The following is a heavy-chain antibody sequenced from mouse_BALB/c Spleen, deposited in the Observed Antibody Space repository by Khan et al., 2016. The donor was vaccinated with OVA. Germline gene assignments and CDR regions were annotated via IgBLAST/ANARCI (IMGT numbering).Heavy chain of an antibody. CDR2: MIYTGYT. CDR3: ARSTYRYAFAY. CDR1: GDSITSGY. D-gene: IGHD2-14*01. V-gene: IGHV3-8*02. J-gene: IGHJ3*01. Sequence: VQLVESGPSLVKPSQTLSLTCSVTGDSITSGYWSWIRKFPRNKLEYMGYMIYTGYTDYNPSLKSRIAITRHTSKKQYYLQLNSVTTEDTATYYCARSTYRYAFAYWGQGTLVTVSA.